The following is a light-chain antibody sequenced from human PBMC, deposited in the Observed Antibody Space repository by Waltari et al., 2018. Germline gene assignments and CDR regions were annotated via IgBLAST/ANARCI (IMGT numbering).Light chain of an antibody. J-gene: IGKJ2*01. Sequence: EIVMTLSPATLSMSPGERATLSCRASQSISTNLAWYQQRPGQAPRLLIYDTSTSATGIPVKFSGSGSGTEFTLTISDLQPEDFAVYYCQQYNNWPPLYTFGQGTKLDIK. CDR2: DTS. CDR1: QSISTN. V-gene: IGKV3-15*01. CDR3: QQYNNWPPLYT.